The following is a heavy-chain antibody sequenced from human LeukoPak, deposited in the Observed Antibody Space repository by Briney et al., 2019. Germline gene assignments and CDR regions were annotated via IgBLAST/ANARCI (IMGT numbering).Heavy chain of an antibody. V-gene: IGHV4-39*07. D-gene: IGHD3-9*01. CDR3: ASLTGYDILTGYYPYYMDV. CDR2: TYYSGSA. Sequence: SETLSLTCNVSGGSISSSSYFWGWIRQPPGKGLEWIGSTYYSGSAYYNLSLKSRVTISVDTSKNQFSLKLSSVTAADTAVYYCASLTGYDILTGYYPYYMDVWGKGTTVTVSS. CDR1: GGSISSSSYF. J-gene: IGHJ6*03.